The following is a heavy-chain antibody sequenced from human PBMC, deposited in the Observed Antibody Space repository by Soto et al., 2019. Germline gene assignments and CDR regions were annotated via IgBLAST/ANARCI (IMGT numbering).Heavy chain of an antibody. CDR3: ARDNYNYGDSSYYYGMDV. J-gene: IGHJ6*02. Sequence: QVQLVESGGGVVQPGRSLRLSCAASGFTFSSYAMHWVRQAPGKGLEWVAVISYDGSNKYYADSVKGRFTISRDNSKNTLYLQMNSLRAEDTAVYYCARDNYNYGDSSYYYGMDVWGQGTTVTVSS. CDR1: GFTFSSYA. D-gene: IGHD4-17*01. CDR2: ISYDGSNK. V-gene: IGHV3-30-3*01.